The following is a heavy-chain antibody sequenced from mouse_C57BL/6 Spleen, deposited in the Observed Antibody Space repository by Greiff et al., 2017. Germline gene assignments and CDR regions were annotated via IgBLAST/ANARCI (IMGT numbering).Heavy chain of an antibody. J-gene: IGHJ4*01. CDR3: EREETTGWVDY. CDR1: GYTFTSYW. D-gene: IGHD1-1*01. V-gene: IGHV1-69*01. Sequence: QVQLQQSGAEPVMPGASVKLSCKASGYTFTSYWMHWVKQRPGQGLEWIGEIDPSDSYTNYNQKFKGKATLTVDKSSSTAYMQLSSLTSEDSAVYYCEREETTGWVDYWGQGTSVTVSS. CDR2: IDPSDSYT.